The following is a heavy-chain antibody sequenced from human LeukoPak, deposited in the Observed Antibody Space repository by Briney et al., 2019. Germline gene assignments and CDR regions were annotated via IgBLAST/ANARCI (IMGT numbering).Heavy chain of an antibody. Sequence: PSETLSLTCTVSGGSISSYYWNWIRQPPGKGLEWIGYIYSSGSTNYKSSLKSRVTMSVDTSKNQFSLKLTSVTAADTAVYYCARVRTYNDGLTGYSHTAIFDYWGQGTLVTVSS. CDR2: IYSSGST. D-gene: IGHD3-9*01. CDR3: ARVRTYNDGLTGYSHTAIFDY. J-gene: IGHJ4*02. V-gene: IGHV4-59*01. CDR1: GGSISSYY.